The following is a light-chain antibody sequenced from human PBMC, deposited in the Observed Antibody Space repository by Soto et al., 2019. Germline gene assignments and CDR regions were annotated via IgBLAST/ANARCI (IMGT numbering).Light chain of an antibody. Sequence: ETVLTQSPGTLSLSPGERATLSCSASQSVSSSYLAWYQQKPGQAPRLLIYGASSRATGIPDRFSGSGSGTDFTLTISRLEPEDFAVYYCQQYGNSPRTFGQGTKVDIK. V-gene: IGKV3-20*01. CDR3: QQYGNSPRT. CDR2: GAS. J-gene: IGKJ1*01. CDR1: QSVSSSY.